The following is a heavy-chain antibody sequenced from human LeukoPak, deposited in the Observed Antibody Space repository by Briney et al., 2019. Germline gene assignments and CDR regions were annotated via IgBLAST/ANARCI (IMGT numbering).Heavy chain of an antibody. CDR2: IYYSGST. D-gene: IGHD3-3*01. CDR1: GGSISNYY. CDR3: ARMPAYYDFWSGYYTGTVAFDI. J-gene: IGHJ3*02. Sequence: PSETLSLTCTVSGGSISNYYWSWIRQHPGKGLEWIGYIYYSGSTYYNPSLKSRVTISVDTSKNQFSLKLSSVTAADTAVYYCARMPAYYDFWSGYYTGTVAFDIWGQGTMVTVSS. V-gene: IGHV4-59*01.